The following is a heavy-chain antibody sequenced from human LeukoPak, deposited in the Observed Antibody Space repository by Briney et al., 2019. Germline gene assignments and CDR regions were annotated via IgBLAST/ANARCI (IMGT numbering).Heavy chain of an antibody. CDR1: GFTFSSSA. CDR3: AKKASGIYFDY. J-gene: IGHJ4*02. V-gene: IGHV3-23*01. CDR2: IFGSGGSA. Sequence: GGSLRLSCAASGFTFSSSAMNWARQAPGKGLEWVAAIFGSGGSAYYTDSMKGRFTISRDNSKNTLYLQMNSLRAEDTAVYYCAKKASGIYFDYWGQGTLVTVSS. D-gene: IGHD1-26*01.